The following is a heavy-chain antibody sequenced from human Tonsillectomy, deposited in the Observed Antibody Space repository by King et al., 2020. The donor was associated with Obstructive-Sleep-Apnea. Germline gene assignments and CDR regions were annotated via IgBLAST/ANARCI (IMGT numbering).Heavy chain of an antibody. CDR2: IYYTGSA. CDR3: ARDPRYDSSGSYYFDY. J-gene: IGHJ4*02. CDR1: GGSISSGEYY. V-gene: IGHV4-30-4*01. D-gene: IGHD3-22*01. Sequence: GLVGPSRTLSRTCTVSGGSISSGEYYWSWIRQPPGKGLEWLGYIYYTGSAYYSPSLKSRVTISVDTSKNQFSLKVSSVPAADTAVYYCARDPRYDSSGSYYFDYWGQGTLVTVSS.